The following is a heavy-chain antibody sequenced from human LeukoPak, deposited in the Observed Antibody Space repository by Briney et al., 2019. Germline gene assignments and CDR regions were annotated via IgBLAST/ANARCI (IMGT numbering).Heavy chain of an antibody. D-gene: IGHD1-7*01. V-gene: IGHV4-34*01. CDR2: INHSGST. Sequence: PSETLSLTCAVYGGSFSGYYWSWTRQPPGKGLEWIGEINHSGSTNYNPSLKSRVTISVDTSKNQFSLKLSSVTAADTAVYYCASASVQLPYWFDPWGQGTLVTVSS. J-gene: IGHJ5*02. CDR3: ASASVQLPYWFDP. CDR1: GGSFSGYY.